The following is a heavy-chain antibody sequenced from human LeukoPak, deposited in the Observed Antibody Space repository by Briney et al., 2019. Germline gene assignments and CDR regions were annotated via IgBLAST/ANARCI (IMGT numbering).Heavy chain of an antibody. CDR1: GYTFTNYD. V-gene: IGHV1-8*01. Sequence: ASVKVSCKASGYTFTNYDINWVRQATGQGLEWMGWMNPNSGSSGYAQKFQGRVTMTRDTSINTAYMELNSLTSGDTAIYYCARMYYYDSSINPNWFDPWGQGTLVTVSS. D-gene: IGHD3-22*01. CDR2: MNPNSGSS. CDR3: ARMYYYDSSINPNWFDP. J-gene: IGHJ5*02.